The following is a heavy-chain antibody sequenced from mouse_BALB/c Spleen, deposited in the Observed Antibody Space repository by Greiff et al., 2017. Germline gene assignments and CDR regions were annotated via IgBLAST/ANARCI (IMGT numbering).Heavy chain of an antibody. D-gene: IGHD1-2*01. CDR1: GYSFTSYW. Sequence: VQLKQSGTVLARPGASVKMSCKASGYSFTSYWMHWVKQRPGQGLEWIGAIYPGNSDTSYNQKFKGKAKLTAATSASTAYMELSSLTNEDSAVYYCTRESLLLRDYAMDYWGQGTSVTVSA. CDR2: IYPGNSDT. V-gene: IGHV1-5*01. CDR3: TRESLLLRDYAMDY. J-gene: IGHJ4*01.